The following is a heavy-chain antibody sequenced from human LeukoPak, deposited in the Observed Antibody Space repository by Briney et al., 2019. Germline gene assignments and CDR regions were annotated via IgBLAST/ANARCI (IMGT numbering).Heavy chain of an antibody. CDR1: GFTFSSYA. D-gene: IGHD6-6*01. CDR3: AREWGDHGSSSCFDY. J-gene: IGHJ4*02. CDR2: ISYDGSNK. Sequence: PGGSLRLSCAASGFTFSSYAMHWVRQAPGKGLEWVAVISYDGSNKYYADSVKGRFTISRDNSKNTLYLQMNSLRAEDTAVYYCAREWGDHGSSSCFDYWGQGTLVTASS. V-gene: IGHV3-30*01.